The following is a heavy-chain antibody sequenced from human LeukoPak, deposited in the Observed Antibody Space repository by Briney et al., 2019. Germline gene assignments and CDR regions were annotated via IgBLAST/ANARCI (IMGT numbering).Heavy chain of an antibody. V-gene: IGHV1-2*04. D-gene: IGHD2-2*01. CDR2: INPNSGGT. Sequence: ASVKVSCKASGYTFTSYYMHWVRQAPGQGLEWMGWINPNSGGTNYAQKFQGWVTMTRDTSISTAYMELSRLRSDDTAVYYCARSVVPAAMVDYWGQGTLVTVSS. CDR3: ARSVVPAAMVDY. CDR1: GYTFTSYY. J-gene: IGHJ4*02.